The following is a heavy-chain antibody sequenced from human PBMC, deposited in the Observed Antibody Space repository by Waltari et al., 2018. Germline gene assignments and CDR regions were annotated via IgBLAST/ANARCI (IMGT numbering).Heavy chain of an antibody. CDR3: ATSMAVAGKGRGWFDS. V-gene: IGHV3-53*01. Sequence: EVQLVESGGGLIQPGGSQRPSCAVSGFTVRHYLRWVRQAPGKGLEWVSVIYAGGSTDYADSVKGRFTISRDNSKNTLYLQMNSLRAEDTAVYYCATSMAVAGKGRGWFDSWGQGTLVTVSS. CDR1: GFTVRHY. J-gene: IGHJ5*01. D-gene: IGHD6-19*01. CDR2: IYAGGST.